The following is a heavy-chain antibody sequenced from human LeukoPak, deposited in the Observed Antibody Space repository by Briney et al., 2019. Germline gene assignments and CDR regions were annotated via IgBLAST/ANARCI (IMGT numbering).Heavy chain of an antibody. J-gene: IGHJ5*02. CDR3: AKQALLGSIPDWFDP. D-gene: IGHD3-10*01. V-gene: IGHV4-39*01. CDR1: GGSISSYY. Sequence: SETLSLTCTVSGGSISSYYWGWIRQPPGKGLEWIGSIYYSGSTYYNPSLKSRVTISVDSSKNQFSLKLSSVTAADTAVYYCAKQALLGSIPDWFDPWGQGTLVTVSS. CDR2: IYYSGST.